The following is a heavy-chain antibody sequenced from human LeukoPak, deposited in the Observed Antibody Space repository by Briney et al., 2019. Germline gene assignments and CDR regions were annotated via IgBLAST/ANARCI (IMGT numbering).Heavy chain of an antibody. V-gene: IGHV3-23*01. CDR2: ISGSGGST. CDR3: ARAQYYYDSSGLDY. CDR1: GFTFSSYA. J-gene: IGHJ4*02. Sequence: PGGSLRLSCAASGFTFSSYAMSWVRQAPGKGLEWVSAISGSGGSTYYADSVKGRFTISRDNSKNTLYLQMNSLRAEDTAVYYCARAQYYYDSSGLDYWGQGTLVTVSS. D-gene: IGHD3-22*01.